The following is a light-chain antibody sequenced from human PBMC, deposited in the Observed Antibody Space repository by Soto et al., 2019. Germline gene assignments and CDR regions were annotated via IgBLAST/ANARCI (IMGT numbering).Light chain of an antibody. CDR3: QQYNTFWT. CDR1: QSISNW. CDR2: DVS. Sequence: DIQMTQSPSTLSASVGARVTITFRASQSISNWLAWYQQKPGKAPKLLIYDVSSLESGVPSRFSGSGSGTEFTLTISSLQPDDFATYYCQQYNTFWTFGQGTKVDIK. J-gene: IGKJ1*01. V-gene: IGKV1-5*01.